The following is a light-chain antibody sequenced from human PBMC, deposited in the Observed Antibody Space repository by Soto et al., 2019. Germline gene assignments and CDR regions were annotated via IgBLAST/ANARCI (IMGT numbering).Light chain of an antibody. V-gene: IGLV2-14*01. Sequence: QSALTQPASVSGSPGQSITISCTGTSSDVGGYNYVSWYQQHPGKAPKLMIYDVSNRPSGVSNRFSGSKSGNTSALTISGLHAEDEADYSCSSYKSSLYVFGTGTKVTVL. CDR2: DVS. CDR3: SSYKSSLYV. CDR1: SSDVGGYNY. J-gene: IGLJ1*01.